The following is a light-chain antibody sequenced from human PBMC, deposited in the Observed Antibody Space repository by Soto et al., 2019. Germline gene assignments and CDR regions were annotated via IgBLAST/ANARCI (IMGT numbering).Light chain of an antibody. V-gene: IGLV1-40*01. CDR3: QSYDSSLSGVV. J-gene: IGLJ2*01. Sequence: QSVLTQPPSVSGAPGQRVTISCTGSSSNIGAGYDVHWYHQLPGTAPKLLINANSNRPSGVPDRFSGSKSGTSASLAITGLQAEDEADYYCQSYDSSLSGVVFGGGTKLTVL. CDR2: ANS. CDR1: SSNIGAGYD.